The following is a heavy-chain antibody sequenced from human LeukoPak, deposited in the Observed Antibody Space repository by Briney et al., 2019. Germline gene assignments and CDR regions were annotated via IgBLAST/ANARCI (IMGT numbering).Heavy chain of an antibody. CDR2: IYTSGGT. CDR3: ARRPRNSGTYDGPPGLDY. CDR1: GGSISSYY. J-gene: IGHJ4*02. V-gene: IGHV4-4*07. Sequence: KSSETLSLTCTVSGGSISSYYWSWIRQPAGKGLEWIGRIYTSGGTNYNPSLKSRVTMSVDTSKNQFSLKLTSVTAADTAVYFCARRPRNSGTYDGPPGLDYWGQGTLVTVSS. D-gene: IGHD1-26*01.